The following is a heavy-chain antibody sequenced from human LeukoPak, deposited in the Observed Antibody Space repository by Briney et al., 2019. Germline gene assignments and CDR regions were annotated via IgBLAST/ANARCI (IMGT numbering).Heavy chain of an antibody. D-gene: IGHD3-9*01. CDR2: ISPDGSTT. Sequence: PGGSLRLSCAASGFTFSTYWMHWVRQAPGQGPVWVSRISPDGSTTTYADSVRGRFSISRDNAKNTLYMQMNSLRVDDTAVYYCVRGDDILTGYGAYWGQGTLVTVSS. V-gene: IGHV3-74*01. CDR3: VRGDDILTGYGAY. CDR1: GFTFSTYW. J-gene: IGHJ4*02.